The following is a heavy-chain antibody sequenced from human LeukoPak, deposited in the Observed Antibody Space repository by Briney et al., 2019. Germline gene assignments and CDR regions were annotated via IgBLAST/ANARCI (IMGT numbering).Heavy chain of an antibody. Sequence: GGSLRLSCGASGFIVSSSYMSWVRQAPGKGLEWVSVLYSGGTTHYGDSVKGRFTISRDNSKNTLFLQMNSLRAEDTAVYYCARDVDGYYYDSSGSTFDPWGQGTLVTVSS. D-gene: IGHD3-22*01. V-gene: IGHV3-53*01. CDR1: GFIVSSSY. CDR2: LYSGGTT. J-gene: IGHJ5*02. CDR3: ARDVDGYYYDSSGSTFDP.